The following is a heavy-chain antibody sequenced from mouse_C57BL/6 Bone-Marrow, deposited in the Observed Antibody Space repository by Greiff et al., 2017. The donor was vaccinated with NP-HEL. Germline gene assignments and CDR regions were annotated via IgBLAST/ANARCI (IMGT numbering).Heavy chain of an antibody. CDR1: GFTFSSYA. D-gene: IGHD1-1*01. V-gene: IGHV5-9-1*02. CDR2: ISSGGDYI. J-gene: IGHJ4*01. CDR3: TRDYYGSSYVRDAMDY. Sequence: EVQLVESGEGLVKPGGSLKLSCAASGFTFSSYAMSWVRQTPEKRLEWVAYISSGGDYIYYADTVKGRFTISRDNARNTLYLQMSSLKSEDTAMYYCTRDYYGSSYVRDAMDYWGQGTSVTVSS.